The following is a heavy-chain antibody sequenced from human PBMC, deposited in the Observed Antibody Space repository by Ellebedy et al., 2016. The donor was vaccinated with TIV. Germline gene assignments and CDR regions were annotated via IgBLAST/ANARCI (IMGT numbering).Heavy chain of an antibody. V-gene: IGHV1-18*04. J-gene: IGHJ6*02. CDR3: ARERHYEAGSYNGLDV. CDR1: GYTLTSYG. Sequence: AASVKVSCKVFGYTLTSYGISWVRQAPGQGLEWMGGISGFNCNTNYAQNLQGRFTMTTDTPTRTAYMELRSLTSDETDVYFCARERHYEAGSYNGLDVWGQGTTVIVSS. D-gene: IGHD3-10*01. CDR2: ISGFNCNT.